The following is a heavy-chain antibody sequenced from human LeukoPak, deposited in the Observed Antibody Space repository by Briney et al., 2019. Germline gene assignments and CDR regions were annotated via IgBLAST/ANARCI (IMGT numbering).Heavy chain of an antibody. CDR2: IYHSGST. CDR1: GYSISSGYY. J-gene: IGHJ4*02. V-gene: IGHV4-38-2*02. D-gene: IGHD3-10*01. CDR3: ASLPRPPYGSGIDY. Sequence: SETLSLTCTVSGYSISSGYYWGWIRQPPGKGLEWIGSIYHSGSTYYNPSLKSRVTISVDTSKNQFSLKLSSVTAADTAVYYCASLPRPPYGSGIDYWGQGTLVTVSS.